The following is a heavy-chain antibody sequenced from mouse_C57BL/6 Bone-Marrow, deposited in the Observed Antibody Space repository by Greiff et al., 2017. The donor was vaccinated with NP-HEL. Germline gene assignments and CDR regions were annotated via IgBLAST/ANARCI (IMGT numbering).Heavy chain of an antibody. CDR2: IDPANGNT. J-gene: IGHJ4*01. V-gene: IGHV14-3*01. CDR3: ASRGVGGGYYYAMDY. Sequence: VQLKESVAELVRPGASVKLSCTASGFNIKNTYMHWVKQRPEQGLEWIGRIDPANGNTKYAPKFQGKATITADTSSNTAYLQLSSLTSEDTAIYYCASRGVGGGYYYAMDYWGQGTSVTVSS. CDR1: GFNIKNTY. D-gene: IGHD1-1*01.